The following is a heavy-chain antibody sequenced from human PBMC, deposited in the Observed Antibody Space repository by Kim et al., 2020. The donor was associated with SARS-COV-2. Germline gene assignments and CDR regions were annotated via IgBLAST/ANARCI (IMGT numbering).Heavy chain of an antibody. D-gene: IGHD1-1*01. V-gene: IGHV3-43*01. CDR3: AKDIGVTTNYYFYYCMDV. J-gene: IGHJ6*03. Sequence: KGRFTISRDNSKSSLYLQMNSLRTEDTALYYCAKDIGVTTNYYFYYCMDVWGEGTTVTVSS.